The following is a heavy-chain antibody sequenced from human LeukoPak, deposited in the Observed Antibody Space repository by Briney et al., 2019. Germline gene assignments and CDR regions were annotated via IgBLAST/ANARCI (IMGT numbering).Heavy chain of an antibody. CDR1: GFTFSNYA. D-gene: IGHD2-2*01. CDR3: AKVKGSEGYCSITSCLADY. J-gene: IGHJ4*02. V-gene: IGHV3-23*01. CDR2: ISSSGGST. Sequence: PGGSLRLSCAASGFTFSNYAMSWVRQAPGRGLECVSAISSSGGSTYYADSVKGRFTISRDNSKNTLSLQLNSLRSEDTALYYCAKVKGSEGYCSITSCLADYWGQGTLVTVSS.